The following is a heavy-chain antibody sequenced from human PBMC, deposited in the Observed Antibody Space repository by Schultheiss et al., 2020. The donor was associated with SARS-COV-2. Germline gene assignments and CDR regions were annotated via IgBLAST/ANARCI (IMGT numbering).Heavy chain of an antibody. Sequence: GGSLRLSCAASGFTVSSNYMSWVRQAPGKGLEWVSVIYSGGSTYYADSVKGRFTISRDNSKNTLYLQMNSLRAEDTAVYYCASMAEYYYYGMDVWGQGTTVTVSS. CDR3: ASMAEYYYYGMDV. D-gene: IGHD5-24*01. CDR1: GFTVSSNY. V-gene: IGHV3-66*01. CDR2: IYSGGST. J-gene: IGHJ6*02.